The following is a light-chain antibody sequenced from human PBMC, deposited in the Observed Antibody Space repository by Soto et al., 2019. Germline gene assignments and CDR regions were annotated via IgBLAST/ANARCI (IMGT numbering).Light chain of an antibody. CDR2: GAS. Sequence: IVLTHSPGTLSLSPGEKATLSCRASQSVSSSYLAWYQQKPGLAPRLLIYGASSRATGIPDRFSGSGSGTDFTLTISRLEPEDFAEYHCQQYCSLQSTFGQETPLEIK. CDR3: QQYCSLQST. CDR1: QSVSSSY. J-gene: IGKJ5*01. V-gene: IGKV3-20*01.